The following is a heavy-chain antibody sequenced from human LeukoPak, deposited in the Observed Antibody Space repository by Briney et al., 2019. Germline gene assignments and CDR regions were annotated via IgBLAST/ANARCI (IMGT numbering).Heavy chain of an antibody. D-gene: IGHD6-13*01. V-gene: IGHV4-59*12. J-gene: IGHJ4*02. CDR2: IYHSGST. Sequence: SETLSLTCTVSGGSTSSYYWSWIRQPPGKGLEWIGYIYHSGSTYYNPSLKSRVTISVDRSKNQFSLKLSSVTAADTAVYYCARSPLDSSLVSWGQGTLVTVSS. CDR1: GGSTSSYY. CDR3: ARSPLDSSLVS.